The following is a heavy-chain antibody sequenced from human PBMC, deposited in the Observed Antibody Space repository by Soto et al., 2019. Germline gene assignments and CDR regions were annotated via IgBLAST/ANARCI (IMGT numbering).Heavy chain of an antibody. CDR3: ASGNNTAGIHY. CDR1: GYTFTDSA. D-gene: IGHD5-18*01. J-gene: IGHJ4*02. V-gene: IGHV1-3*01. CDR2: LNAGNGNT. Sequence: ASVKVSCKASGYTFTDSAIHWVRQAPGQRLEWMGWLNAGNGNTKYSQKFQGRVTITRDTSASTAYMELSSLRSEDTAVYYCASGNNTAGIHYWGQGTLVTVPQ.